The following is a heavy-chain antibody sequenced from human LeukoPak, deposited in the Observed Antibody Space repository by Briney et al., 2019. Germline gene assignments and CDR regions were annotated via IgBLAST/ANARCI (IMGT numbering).Heavy chain of an antibody. D-gene: IGHD3-10*01. V-gene: IGHV1-18*01. CDR2: ISAY. CDR3: ARDQLRYYGSDTYYSDMDF. Sequence: GVAVKVSCKASGYTFTSYAVAWVRQAPGQGLEWMGWISAYAQKLRDRVTMTTDTSTNTGYMELRNLRSDDTAVYFCARDQLRYYGSDTYYSDMDFWGQGTTVTVSS. CDR1: GYTFTSYA. J-gene: IGHJ6*02.